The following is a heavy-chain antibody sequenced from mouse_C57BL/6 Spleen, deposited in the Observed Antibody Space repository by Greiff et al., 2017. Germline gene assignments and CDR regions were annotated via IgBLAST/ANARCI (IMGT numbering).Heavy chain of an antibody. J-gene: IGHJ1*03. Sequence: VKLMESGPGLVQPSQSLSITCTVSGFSLTSYGVHWVRQSPGKGLEWLGVIWSGGSTDYNAAFISRLSISKDNSKSQVFFKMNSLQADDTAIYYCARNRKRDYYGSSRDVWGTGTTVTVSS. V-gene: IGHV2-2*01. CDR3: ARNRKRDYYGSSRDV. CDR1: GFSLTSYG. CDR2: IWSGGST. D-gene: IGHD1-1*01.